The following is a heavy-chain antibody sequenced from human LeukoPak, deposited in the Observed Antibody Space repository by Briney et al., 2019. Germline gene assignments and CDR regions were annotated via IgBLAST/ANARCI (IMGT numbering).Heavy chain of an antibody. J-gene: IGHJ6*02. V-gene: IGHV3-23*01. CDR3: AKDLPGDPDDQYYGMDV. D-gene: IGHD4-17*01. CDR1: GFTFSNYA. CDR2: XXXXGGRT. Sequence: GGSLRLSCAASGFTFSNYAMSWVRQAPGKGLXXXXXXXXXGGRTYYAASVKGRFTISRDNSKNTLHLQLNSLRAGDTALYYCAKDLPGDPDDQYYGMDVWGQRTTVTVSS.